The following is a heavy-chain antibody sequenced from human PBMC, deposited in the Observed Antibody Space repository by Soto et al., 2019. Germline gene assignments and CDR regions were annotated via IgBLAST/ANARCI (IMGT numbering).Heavy chain of an antibody. Sequence: SSETLSITCAVSGGSISSGGYSWSWIRQPPGKGLEWIGYIYHSGSTYYNPSLKSRVTISVDRSKNQFSLKLSSVTAADTAVYYCAREDNHYFDYWGQGTLVTVSS. V-gene: IGHV4-30-2*01. CDR3: AREDNHYFDY. CDR2: IYHSGST. D-gene: IGHD1-20*01. CDR1: GGSISSGGYS. J-gene: IGHJ4*02.